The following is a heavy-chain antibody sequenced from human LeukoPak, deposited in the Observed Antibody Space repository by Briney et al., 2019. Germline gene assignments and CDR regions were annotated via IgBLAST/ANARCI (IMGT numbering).Heavy chain of an antibody. J-gene: IGHJ3*02. CDR1: GFTFTYYW. CDR2: IKGDGSRK. Sequence: VQPGGSLRLSCAASGFTFTYYWMAWVRQVPGKGLEWVANIKGDGSRKYYLDSVKGRYTISRDNARNSVKLEMSSLRADDTAMYYCARDANYHDGSNYYDVLDIWGQGTMVTVSS. CDR3: ARDANYHDGSNYYDVLDI. V-gene: IGHV3-7*01. D-gene: IGHD3-22*01.